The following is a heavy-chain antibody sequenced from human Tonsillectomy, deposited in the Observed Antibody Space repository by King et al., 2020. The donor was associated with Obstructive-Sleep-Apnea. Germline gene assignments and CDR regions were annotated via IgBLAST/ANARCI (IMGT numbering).Heavy chain of an antibody. CDR1: GFTFDDYA. Sequence: DVQLVESGGGLVQPGRSLRLSCAASGFTFDDYAMHWVRQAPGKGLEWVSGISWNSGSLVYADSVKGRFSISRDNAKNSLYLQMNSLRAEDTAFYYCAKATAAVAGLGYFDLWGRGTLVTVSS. V-gene: IGHV3-9*01. J-gene: IGHJ2*01. CDR2: ISWNSGSL. CDR3: AKATAAVAGLGYFDL. D-gene: IGHD6-19*01.